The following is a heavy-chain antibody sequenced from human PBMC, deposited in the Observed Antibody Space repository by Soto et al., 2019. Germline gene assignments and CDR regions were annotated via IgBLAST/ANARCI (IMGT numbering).Heavy chain of an antibody. D-gene: IGHD1-26*01. J-gene: IGHJ4*02. CDR1: GFTFSSYG. CDR3: AREVLLPSWDYFDY. Sequence: QVQLVESGGGVVQPGRSLRLSCAASGFTFSSYGMHWVRQAPGKGLEWVAVIWYDGSNKYYADSVKGRFTISRDNSKNTLYLQMNSLRAEDTAVYYCAREVLLPSWDYFDYWGQGTLVTVSS. CDR2: IWYDGSNK. V-gene: IGHV3-33*01.